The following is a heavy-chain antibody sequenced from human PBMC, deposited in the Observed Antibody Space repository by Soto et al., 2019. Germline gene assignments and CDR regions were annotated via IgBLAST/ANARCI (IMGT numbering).Heavy chain of an antibody. J-gene: IGHJ6*03. D-gene: IGHD3-3*01. Sequence: SETLSLTCTVSGGSISSYYWSWIRQPPGKGLEWIGYIYYSGGTNYNPSLKSRVTISVGTSKNQFSLKLSSVTAADTAVYYCARSYYDFWSGYYYHYYYMDVWGKGTTVTVSS. V-gene: IGHV4-59*01. CDR2: IYYSGGT. CDR1: GGSISSYY. CDR3: ARSYYDFWSGYYYHYYYMDV.